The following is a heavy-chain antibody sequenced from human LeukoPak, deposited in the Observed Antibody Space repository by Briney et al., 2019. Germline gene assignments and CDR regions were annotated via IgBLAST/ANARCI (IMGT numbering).Heavy chain of an antibody. V-gene: IGHV4-59*02. CDR3: ARDLDYVSDY. Sequence: SETLSLTCTVSGGSVSGFYWSWIRQPPGKGLEWIGYIYYSGSTSYSPSLKSRVTISLDTSKNQFSLKLSSVTAADTAVYYCARDLDYVSDYWGQGTLVTVSS. D-gene: IGHD4-17*01. J-gene: IGHJ4*02. CDR2: IYYSGST. CDR1: GGSVSGFY.